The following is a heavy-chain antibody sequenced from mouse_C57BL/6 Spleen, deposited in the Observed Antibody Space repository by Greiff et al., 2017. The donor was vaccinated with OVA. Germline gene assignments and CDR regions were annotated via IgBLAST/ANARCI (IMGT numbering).Heavy chain of an antibody. CDR3: ARLHYGSRGDY. J-gene: IGHJ2*01. Sequence: QVQLKQSGPELVKPGASVKISCKASGYAFSSSWMNWVKQRPGKGLEWIGRIYPGDGDTNYNGKFKGKATLTAEKSSSTAYMQLSSLTSEDSAVYFCARLHYGSRGDYWGQGTTLTVSS. D-gene: IGHD1-1*01. V-gene: IGHV1-82*01. CDR1: GYAFSSSW. CDR2: IYPGDGDT.